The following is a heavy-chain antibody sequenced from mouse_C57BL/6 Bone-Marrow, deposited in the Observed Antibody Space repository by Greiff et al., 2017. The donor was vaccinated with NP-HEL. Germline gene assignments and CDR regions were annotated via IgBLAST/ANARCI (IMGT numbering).Heavy chain of an antibody. CDR2: INPSSGYT. CDR1: GYTFTSYT. CDR3: ARKVTTVGYYFDY. V-gene: IGHV1-4*01. D-gene: IGHD1-1*01. Sequence: QVHVKQSGAELARPGASVKMSCKASGYTFTSYTMHWVKQRPGQGLEWIGYINPSSGYTKYNQKFKDKATLTADKSSSTAYMQLSSLTSEDSAVYYCARKVTTVGYYFDYWGQGTTLTVSS. J-gene: IGHJ2*01.